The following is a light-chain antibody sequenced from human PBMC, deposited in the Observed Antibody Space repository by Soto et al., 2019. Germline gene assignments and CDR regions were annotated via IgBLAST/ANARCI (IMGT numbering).Light chain of an antibody. CDR2: DAS. Sequence: IQLTQSPSTLSASVKDRVTITCRASQAISTWLAWSQHKPGKAPNLLIFDASTLESGVPSRFSGSGSGTQFTLTINGLQPDDFATYYCQQYNTDWRFGQGTRVDI. CDR3: QQYNTDWR. CDR1: QAISTW. V-gene: IGKV1-5*01. J-gene: IGKJ1*01.